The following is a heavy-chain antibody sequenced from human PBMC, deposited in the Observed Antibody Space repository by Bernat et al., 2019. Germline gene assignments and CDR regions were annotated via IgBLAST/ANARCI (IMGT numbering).Heavy chain of an antibody. CDR2: IKRKADGGTT. J-gene: IGHJ4*02. CDR1: GFILSTAW. D-gene: IGHD3-3*01. CDR3: TTTSGYGGFDFWSGYPYQFDY. Sequence: QLVESGGGLVNPGGSLRVSCAASGFILSTAWIHWVRQAPGKGLEWVGRIKRKADGGTTDYAATVKGRFTISRDDSKNTLYLQMNSLKTEDTAVYYCTTTSGYGGFDFWSGYPYQFDYWGQGTLVTVSS. V-gene: IGHV3-15*07.